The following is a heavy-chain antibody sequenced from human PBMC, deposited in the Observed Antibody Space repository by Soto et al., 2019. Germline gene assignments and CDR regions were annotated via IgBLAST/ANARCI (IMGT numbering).Heavy chain of an antibody. V-gene: IGHV3-11*06. J-gene: IGHJ4*02. CDR2: ISGTSDSI. D-gene: IGHD6-13*01. CDR3: ARVAVVTAAGTSDY. Sequence: QVQLVESGGGLVRPGGSLRLSCAASGFTFSDYYMSWIRQVPGKGLEWVAYISGTSDSIPYADSVKGRFTISRDNARNSLYLQMHSLRAEDTAVDYCARVAVVTAAGTSDYWGQGTLVTVSS. CDR1: GFTFSDYY.